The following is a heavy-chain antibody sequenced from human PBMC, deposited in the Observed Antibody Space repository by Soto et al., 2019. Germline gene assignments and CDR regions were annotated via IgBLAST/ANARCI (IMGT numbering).Heavy chain of an antibody. V-gene: IGHV3-23*01. Sequence: EVQLLESGGGLVQPGGSLRLSCAASGFTFSTYSMAWVRQAPGKGPEWVSGLSGGGINTFYADSVKGRFTISVDNSKNTVDLQMNSLTVEDTAVHYCAKWSGYGDEWGQGTLVTVSS. CDR1: GFTFSTYS. CDR2: LSGGGINT. CDR3: AKWSGYGDE. D-gene: IGHD5-12*01. J-gene: IGHJ4*02.